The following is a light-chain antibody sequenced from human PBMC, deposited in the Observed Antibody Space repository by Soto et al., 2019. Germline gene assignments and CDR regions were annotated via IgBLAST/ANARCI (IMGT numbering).Light chain of an antibody. CDR1: QDISNY. J-gene: IGKJ4*01. CDR3: QQYDNLPLT. Sequence: DIQMTQSPSSLSASVGDRVTITCQASQDISNYLNWYQQKPGKAPKLLIYDASNLETGVPSRFSGSGSGTDFTFTIRSLQPEDFATYYCQQYDNLPLTFGGGTKVEIK. V-gene: IGKV1-33*01. CDR2: DAS.